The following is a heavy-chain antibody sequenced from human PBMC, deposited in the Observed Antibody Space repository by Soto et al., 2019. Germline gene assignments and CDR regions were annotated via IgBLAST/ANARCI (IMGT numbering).Heavy chain of an antibody. CDR1: GLAFSPYW. D-gene: IGHD4-4*01. Sequence: EVQLVESGGGLVQPGGSLRLSCTTSGLAFSPYWMAWVRQAPGKGLEWVGNTKPDETETYYADSVEGRFTISRDNAKSSLYLQMDSLRVEDTAVYYCATIGDVTFHYWGQGTPVTVSS. CDR3: ATIGDVTFHY. J-gene: IGHJ4*02. CDR2: TKPDETET. V-gene: IGHV3-7*02.